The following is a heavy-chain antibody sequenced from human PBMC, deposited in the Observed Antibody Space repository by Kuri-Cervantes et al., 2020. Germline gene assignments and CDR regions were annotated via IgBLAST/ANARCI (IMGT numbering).Heavy chain of an antibody. J-gene: IGHJ4*02. CDR3: AREARDYDFWSGYRDY. CDR2: ISAYNGNT. V-gene: IGHV1-18*01. D-gene: IGHD3-3*01. CDR1: GYTFTSYG. Sequence: ASVKVSCKASGYTFTSYGISWVRQAPGQGLEWMGWISAYNGNTNYAQKLQGRVTMTTDTSTSTAYMELRSLRSDDTAVYYCAREARDYDFWSGYRDYWGQETLVTVSS.